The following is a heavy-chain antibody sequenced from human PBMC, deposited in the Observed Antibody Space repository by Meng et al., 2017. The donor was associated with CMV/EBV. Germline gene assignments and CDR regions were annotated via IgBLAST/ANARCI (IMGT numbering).Heavy chain of an antibody. D-gene: IGHD2-2*01. CDR1: GGSISSYY. Sequence: SETLSLTCTVSGGSISSYYWSWIRQPPGKGLEWIGYIYYSGSTNYNPSLKSRVTISVDTSKNQFSLKLSSVTAADTAVYYCARAVVVVPAATGWCDPWGQGTLVTVSS. J-gene: IGHJ5*02. CDR3: ARAVVVVPAATGWCDP. V-gene: IGHV4-59*01. CDR2: IYYSGST.